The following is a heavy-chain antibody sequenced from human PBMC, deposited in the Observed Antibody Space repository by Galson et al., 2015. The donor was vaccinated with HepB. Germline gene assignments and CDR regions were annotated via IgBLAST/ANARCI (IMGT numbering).Heavy chain of an antibody. D-gene: IGHD3-10*01. J-gene: IGHJ4*02. CDR3: ARIHYGSGSYYKAGFDY. CDR2: IDWDDDK. Sequence: PALVKPTQTLTLTCTFSGFSLSTSGMCVSWIRQPPGKALEWLARIDWDDDKYYSTSLKTRLTISKDTSKNQVVLTMTNMDPVDTATYYCARIHYGSGSYYKAGFDYWGQGTLVTVSS. V-gene: IGHV2-70*11. CDR1: GFSLSTSGMC.